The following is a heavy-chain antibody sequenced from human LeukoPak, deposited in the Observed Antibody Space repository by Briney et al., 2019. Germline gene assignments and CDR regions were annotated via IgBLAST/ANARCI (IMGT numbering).Heavy chain of an antibody. CDR1: GGSISSYY. Sequence: SETLSLTCTVSGGSISSYYWNWIRQPPGKGLEWIGYIYYGGSTNYNPSLKSRVTISVDTSKNQFSLKLSSVTAADTAVYYCARGADSSGYYSIFYFDYWGQGTLVTVFS. CDR3: ARGADSSGYYSIFYFDY. CDR2: IYYGGST. V-gene: IGHV4-59*01. J-gene: IGHJ4*02. D-gene: IGHD3-22*01.